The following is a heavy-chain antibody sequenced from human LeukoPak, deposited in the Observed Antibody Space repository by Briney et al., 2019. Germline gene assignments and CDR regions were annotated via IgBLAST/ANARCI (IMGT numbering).Heavy chain of an antibody. CDR2: ISGGGGST. J-gene: IGHJ6*03. Sequence: PGGSLRLSCAASGFTFSIYAMSWVRQAPGKGLEWVSGISGGGGSTYYADSVKGRFTISRDNSKNTLYLQMNSLRAEDTALYYCATTLLRASTYMDVWGKGTTVTVSS. CDR3: ATTLLRASTYMDV. V-gene: IGHV3-23*01. D-gene: IGHD1-1*01. CDR1: GFTFSIYA.